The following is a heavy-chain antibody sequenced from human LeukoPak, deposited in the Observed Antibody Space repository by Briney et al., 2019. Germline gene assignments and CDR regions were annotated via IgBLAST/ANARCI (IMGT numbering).Heavy chain of an antibody. J-gene: IGHJ4*02. CDR3: AREGIAAAGIDY. V-gene: IGHV3-33*01. Sequence: PGGSLRLSCAASGFTFSSYGMHWVRQAPGKGLEWVAVIWYDGSNKCYADSVKGRFTISRDNSKNTLYLQMNSLRAEDTAVYYCAREGIAAAGIDYWGQGTLVTVSS. CDR1: GFTFSSYG. D-gene: IGHD6-13*01. CDR2: IWYDGSNK.